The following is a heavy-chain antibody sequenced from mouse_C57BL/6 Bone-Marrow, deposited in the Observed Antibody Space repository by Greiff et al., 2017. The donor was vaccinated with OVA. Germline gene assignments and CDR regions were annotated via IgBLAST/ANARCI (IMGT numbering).Heavy chain of an antibody. J-gene: IGHJ3*01. CDR3: ARQYGYDEGFAY. V-gene: IGHV5-12*01. D-gene: IGHD2-2*01. CDR2: ISNGGGST. CDR1: GFTFSDYY. Sequence: EVQGVESGGGLVQPGGSLKLSCAASGFTFSDYYMYWVRQTPEKRLEWVAYISNGGGSTYYPDTVKGRFTISRDNAKNTLYLQMSRLKSEDTAMYYCARQYGYDEGFAYWGQGTLVTVSA.